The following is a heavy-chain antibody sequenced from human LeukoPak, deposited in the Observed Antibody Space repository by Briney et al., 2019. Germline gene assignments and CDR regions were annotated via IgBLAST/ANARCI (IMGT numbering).Heavy chain of an antibody. D-gene: IGHD6-19*01. Sequence: GGSLRLSCAASGFTVSNNYMSWVRLAPGKGLEFVSALYPGGVTYYSDSVKGRFTISSDTSKNTVDVQMTSLRAEDTAMYYCTRHRVADTTEFAYWGQGTLVTVSS. CDR2: LYPGGVT. V-gene: IGHV3-53*05. CDR1: GFTVSNNY. CDR3: TRHRVADTTEFAY. J-gene: IGHJ4*02.